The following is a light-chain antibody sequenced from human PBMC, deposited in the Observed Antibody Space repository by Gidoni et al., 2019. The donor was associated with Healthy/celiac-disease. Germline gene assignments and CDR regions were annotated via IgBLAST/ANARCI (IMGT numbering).Light chain of an antibody. CDR2: EVS. CDR1: SSDVGSYNR. V-gene: IGLV2-18*02. CDR3: SSYTSSSTYV. J-gene: IGLJ1*01. Sequence: QSALTPPPPVSGSPGPSVPLSCTGTSSDVGSYNRVSWYQQPPGTAPKLMIYEVSNRPSGVPDRFSGSKSGNTASLTISGLQAEDEADYYCSSYTSSSTYVFGTGTKVTVL.